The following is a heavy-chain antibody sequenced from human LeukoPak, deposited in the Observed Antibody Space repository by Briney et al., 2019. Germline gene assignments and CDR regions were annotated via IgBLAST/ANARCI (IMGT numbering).Heavy chain of an antibody. V-gene: IGHV3-23*01. CDR1: GFTFSSYA. CDR2: ISSSGGST. J-gene: IGHJ6*02. CDR3: AKFLGSGSYLYYYYGMDV. Sequence: GGSLRLSCAASGFTFSSYAMSWVRQAPGKGLEWVSGISSSGGSTYYADSVKGRFTISRDNSKNTLYLQMNSLRAEDTAVYYCAKFLGSGSYLYYYYGMDVWGQGTTDTVSS. D-gene: IGHD3-10*01.